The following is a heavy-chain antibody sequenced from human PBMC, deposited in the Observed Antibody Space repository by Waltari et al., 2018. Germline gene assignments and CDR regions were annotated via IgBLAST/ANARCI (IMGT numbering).Heavy chain of an antibody. CDR1: GGSFSGYY. J-gene: IGHJ4*02. Sequence: QVQLQQWGAGLLKPSETLSLTCAVYGGSFSGYYWIWIRQPPGRGLEWIGEINHSGSTNYNPSLKSRVTISVDTSKNQFSLKLSSVTAADTAVYYCAREATYYYDSSGYSNFDYWGQGTLVTVSS. CDR2: INHSGST. D-gene: IGHD3-22*01. V-gene: IGHV4-34*01. CDR3: AREATYYYDSSGYSNFDY.